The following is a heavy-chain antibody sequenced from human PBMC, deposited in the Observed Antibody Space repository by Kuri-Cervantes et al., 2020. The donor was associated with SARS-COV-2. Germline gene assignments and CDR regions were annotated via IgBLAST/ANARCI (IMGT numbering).Heavy chain of an antibody. CDR2: IYYSGGT. D-gene: IGHD6-6*01. V-gene: IGHV4-39*07. J-gene: IGHJ4*02. CDR3: ARGKQLVFGYYFDY. CDR1: GGSISSSSYF. Sequence: ESLKISCTVSGGSISSSSYFWGWIRQAPGKGLEWIGIIYYSGGTYYNPSLKRRVTISVDTSKNQFSLKLSSVTAADTAVYYCARGKQLVFGYYFDYWGQETLVTVSS.